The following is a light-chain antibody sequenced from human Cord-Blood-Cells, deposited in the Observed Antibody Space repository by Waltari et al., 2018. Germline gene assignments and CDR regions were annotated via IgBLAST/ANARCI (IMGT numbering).Light chain of an antibody. V-gene: IGLV2-14*01. Sequence: QSALTQPASVSGSPGQSITIPCTGTSRDVGGYNYSSWYQQHPGKAPNLMIYDVSNRPSGVSNRFSGSKSGNTASLTISGLQAEDEADYYCSSYTSSSSHVVFGGGTKLTVL. CDR3: SSYTSSSSHVV. J-gene: IGLJ2*01. CDR2: DVS. CDR1: SRDVGGYNY.